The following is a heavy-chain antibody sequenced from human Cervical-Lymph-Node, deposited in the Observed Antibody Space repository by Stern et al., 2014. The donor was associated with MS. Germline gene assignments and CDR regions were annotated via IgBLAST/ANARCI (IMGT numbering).Heavy chain of an antibody. CDR2: IYPSASHI. D-gene: IGHD6-19*01. J-gene: IGHJ4*02. Sequence: EVQLVESGAEVKKPGESLKISCKASGYSFTSNWIGWVRQMPGKGLEWMTIIYPSASHILYSPSFQGQVTISADKSITTAYLQWSSLKASDPALYYCARGYSSASRYFDIWGQGTLVTVSS. V-gene: IGHV5-51*01. CDR1: GYSFTSNW. CDR3: ARGYSSASRYFDI.